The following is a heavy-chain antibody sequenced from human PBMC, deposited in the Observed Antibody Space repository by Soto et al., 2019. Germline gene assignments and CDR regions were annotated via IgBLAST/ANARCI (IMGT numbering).Heavy chain of an antibody. V-gene: IGHV1-18*01. CDR2: ISGYNGNT. CDR1: GYTFSNYG. Sequence: QVQLVQSGAEVKKPGASVTVSCKTSGYTFSNYGSNWVRQAPGQGLEWMGWISGYNGNTNYAQTVQGRVTMTTDTSTGTVYMGLRSLKSDDTAIYYCSRFIMVGGWFDPNYYHGMDVWGQGTTVTVSS. D-gene: IGHD6-19*01. CDR3: SRFIMVGGWFDPNYYHGMDV. J-gene: IGHJ6*02.